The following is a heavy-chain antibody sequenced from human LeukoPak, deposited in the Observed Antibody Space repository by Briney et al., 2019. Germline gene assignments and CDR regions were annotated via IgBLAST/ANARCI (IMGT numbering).Heavy chain of an antibody. J-gene: IGHJ3*02. CDR2: YSGRRSTT. CDR3: VKDLDGAGYFDAFDI. V-gene: IGHV3-23*01. D-gene: IGHD4/OR15-4a*01. CDR1: GFTFSNYA. Sequence: PGASLRLSCAASGFTFSNYAMNWVRQAPGKGLQWVSGYSGRRSTTYYADSVRGRFIISRDDSKKMLYLQMNSLRVDDTAIYYCVKDLDGAGYFDAFDIWGQGTIVTVSS.